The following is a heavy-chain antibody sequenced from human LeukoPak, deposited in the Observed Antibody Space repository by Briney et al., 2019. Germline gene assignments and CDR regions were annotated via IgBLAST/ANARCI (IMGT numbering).Heavy chain of an antibody. Sequence: GGSLRLSCAASGFTFSSYGMHWVRQAPGKGLEWVAFIRYDGSNKYYADSVKGRFTISRDNSKNTLYLQMNSLRAEDTAVYYCAKDSITMVPHYFDYWGQGTLVTVSS. CDR3: AKDSITMVPHYFDY. J-gene: IGHJ4*02. CDR1: GFTFSSYG. D-gene: IGHD3-10*01. V-gene: IGHV3-30*02. CDR2: IRYDGSNK.